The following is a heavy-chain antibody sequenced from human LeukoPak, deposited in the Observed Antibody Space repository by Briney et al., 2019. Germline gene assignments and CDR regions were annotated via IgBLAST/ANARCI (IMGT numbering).Heavy chain of an antibody. CDR2: ISSSGSTI. Sequence: GGSLRLSCAASGFTFSSYEMNWVRQARGKGLEWVSYISSSGSTIYYADSVKGRFTISRDNAKNSLYLQMNSLRAEDTAVYYCARDRPYFDYWGQGTLVTVSS. CDR3: ARDRPYFDY. J-gene: IGHJ4*02. CDR1: GFTFSSYE. V-gene: IGHV3-48*03.